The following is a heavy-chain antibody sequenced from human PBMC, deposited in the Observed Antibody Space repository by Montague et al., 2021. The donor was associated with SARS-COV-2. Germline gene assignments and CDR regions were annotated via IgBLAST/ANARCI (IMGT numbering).Heavy chain of an antibody. CDR1: GFSFSDYA. CDR3: AREKKGVQMDY. D-gene: IGHD5-24*01. V-gene: IGHV3-33*01. Sequence: SLRLSCAASGFSFSDYAMHWVRQAPGLALEWVAVIWYDGSNSYYADSVKGRFTISRDNSKNAVYLQMNSLTADDTAIYYCAREKKGVQMDYWGLGTLVTVSS. J-gene: IGHJ4*02. CDR2: IWYDGSNS.